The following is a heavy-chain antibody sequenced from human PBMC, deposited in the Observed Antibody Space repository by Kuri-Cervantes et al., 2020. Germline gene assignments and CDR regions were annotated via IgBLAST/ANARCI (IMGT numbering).Heavy chain of an antibody. D-gene: IGHD6-19*01. CDR3: ASQWLENFDY. CDR1: GYTFTSYA. V-gene: IGHV1-3*02. J-gene: IGHJ4*02. Sequence: ASVKVSCKASGYTFTSYAMHWVRQAPGQRLEWMGWSNAGNGNTKYSQEFQGRVTITRDTSASTAYMELSRLRSDDTAVYYCASQWLENFDYWGQVTLVTVSS. CDR2: SNAGNGNT.